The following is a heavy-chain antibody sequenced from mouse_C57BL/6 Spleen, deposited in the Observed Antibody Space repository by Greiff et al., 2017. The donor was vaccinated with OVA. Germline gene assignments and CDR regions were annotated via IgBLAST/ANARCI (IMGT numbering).Heavy chain of an antibody. CDR3: ARGGYRGYAMDY. D-gene: IGHD2-12*01. V-gene: IGHV1-80*01. Sequence: QVQLQQSGAELVKPGASVKISCKASGYAFSSYWMNWVKQRPGKGLEWIGQIYPGDGDTNYNGKFKGKATLTADKSSSTAYMQLSSLTSEDSAVYFCARGGYRGYAMDYWGQGTSVTVSS. CDR2: IYPGDGDT. J-gene: IGHJ4*01. CDR1: GYAFSSYW.